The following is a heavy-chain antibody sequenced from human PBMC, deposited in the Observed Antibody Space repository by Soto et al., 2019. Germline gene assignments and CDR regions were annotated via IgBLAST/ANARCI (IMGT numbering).Heavy chain of an antibody. D-gene: IGHD3-10*01. V-gene: IGHV1-18*01. CDR2: ISAYNGNT. CDR3: ARDLAPYYYGSGSYVYYFDY. Sequence: VKVSCKASGYTFTSYGISWVRQAPGQGLEWMGWISAYNGNTNYAQKLQGRVTMTTDTSTSTAYMELRSLRSDDTAVYYCARDLAPYYYGSGSYVYYFDYWGQGTLVTVSS. CDR1: GYTFTSYG. J-gene: IGHJ4*02.